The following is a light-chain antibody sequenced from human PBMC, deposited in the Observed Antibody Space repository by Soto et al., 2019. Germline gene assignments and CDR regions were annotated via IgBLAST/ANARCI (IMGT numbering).Light chain of an antibody. CDR2: KAS. Sequence: DIQMTQSPSTLSASVGDRVTITCRASQRINRWLAWYQQKPGKAPKLLIYKASTLESGVPSRFSGGGIGTEFSISISSLQPDDFSTYYCQQYSTYPYIFGQGTKVEIK. CDR3: QQYSTYPYI. V-gene: IGKV1-5*03. J-gene: IGKJ2*01. CDR1: QRINRW.